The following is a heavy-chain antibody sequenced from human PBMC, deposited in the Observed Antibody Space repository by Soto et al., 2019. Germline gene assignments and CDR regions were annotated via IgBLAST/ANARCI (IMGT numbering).Heavy chain of an antibody. V-gene: IGHV3-30*18. Sequence: QVQLMESGGGVVQPGRSLRLSCAASGFIFSSYAMHWVRQSPGKGLEWVAVISYDGTNKYYADSVKGRFTISRDNSKNKLYLQMNTLRIEDTAVYHCAKWSGSGSFYNTPFASWGQGTLVSVSS. J-gene: IGHJ4*02. D-gene: IGHD3-10*01. CDR2: ISYDGTNK. CDR3: AKWSGSGSFYNTPFAS. CDR1: GFIFSSYA.